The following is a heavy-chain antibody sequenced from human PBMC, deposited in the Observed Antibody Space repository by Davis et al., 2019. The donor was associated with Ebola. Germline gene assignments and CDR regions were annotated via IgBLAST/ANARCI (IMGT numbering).Heavy chain of an antibody. CDR3: ASAFYDYIWGSYRY. CDR2: ISGGYT. Sequence: GESLKISCAASGFTFSSYGMHWVRQAPGKGLEWVAYISGGYTYYAESVKGRFTISRDSAKNSLYLQMNSLRAEDTAVYYCASAFYDYIWGSYRYWGQGTLVTVSS. J-gene: IGHJ4*02. CDR1: GFTFSSYG. D-gene: IGHD3-16*02. V-gene: IGHV3-21*05.